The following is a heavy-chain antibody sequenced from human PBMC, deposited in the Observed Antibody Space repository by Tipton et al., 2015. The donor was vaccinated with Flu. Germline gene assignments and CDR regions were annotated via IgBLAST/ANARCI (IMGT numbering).Heavy chain of an antibody. Sequence: TLSLTCSVSGSSFGSGYYWAWVRQPPGKGLEWIGNIHRDGNIYYNPSLKSRVTISIDRSKNQFSLKVKSVTAADTAVYYCARRDSSNYVSDPKNWFDRWGQGTLVTVSS. J-gene: IGHJ5*02. V-gene: IGHV4-38-2*01. CDR2: IHRDGNI. CDR1: GSSFGSGYY. CDR3: ARRDSSNYVSDPKNWFDR. D-gene: IGHD4-11*01.